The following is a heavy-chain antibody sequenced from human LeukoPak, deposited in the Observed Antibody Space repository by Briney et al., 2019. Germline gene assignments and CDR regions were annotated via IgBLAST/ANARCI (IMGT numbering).Heavy chain of an antibody. Sequence: GGSLRLSCAASGFTFDDYGVSWVRQAPGKGLEWVSGINWNGGSTGYADSVKGRFTISRDNAKNSLYLQMNSLRAEDTALYYCVRDGRLNQQITKYYYVNDAFDIWGQGTMVTVSS. CDR1: GFTFDDYG. D-gene: IGHD3-10*02. V-gene: IGHV3-20*04. J-gene: IGHJ3*02. CDR3: VRDGRLNQQITKYYYVNDAFDI. CDR2: INWNGGST.